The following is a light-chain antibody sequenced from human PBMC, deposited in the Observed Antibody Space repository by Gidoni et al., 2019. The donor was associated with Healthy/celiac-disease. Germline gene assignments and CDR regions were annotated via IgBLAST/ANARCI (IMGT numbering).Light chain of an antibody. CDR2: AAS. V-gene: IGKV1-39*01. CDR1: QSISSY. J-gene: IGKJ4*01. Sequence: IQMTQSPSSLSASVGDRVTITCRASQSISSYLNWYQQKPGKAPKLLIYAASSLQSGVPSRFSGSGSGTDFTLTISSLQPEDFATYYCQQSYRTPPTFGGGTKVEIK. CDR3: QQSYRTPPT.